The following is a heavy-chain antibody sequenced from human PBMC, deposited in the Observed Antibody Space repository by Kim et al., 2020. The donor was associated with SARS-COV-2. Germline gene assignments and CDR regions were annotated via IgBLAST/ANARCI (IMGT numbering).Heavy chain of an antibody. D-gene: IGHD2-21*02. Sequence: ASVKVSCKVSGYTLTELSMHWVRQAPGKGLEWMGGFDPEDGETIYAQKFQGRVTMTEDTSTDTAYMELSSLRSEDTAVYYCATEFGTTRYCGGDCSGWGQGTLVTVSS. CDR1: GYTLTELS. CDR2: FDPEDGET. V-gene: IGHV1-24*01. J-gene: IGHJ4*02. CDR3: ATEFGTTRYCGGDCSG.